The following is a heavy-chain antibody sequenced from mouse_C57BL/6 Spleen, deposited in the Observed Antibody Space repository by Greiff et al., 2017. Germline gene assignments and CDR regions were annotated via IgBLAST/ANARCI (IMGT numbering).Heavy chain of an antibody. D-gene: IGHD1-1*01. V-gene: IGHV6-3*01. J-gene: IGHJ3*01. CDR1: GFTFSNYW. CDR2: IRLKSDNYAT. Sequence: DVKLVESGGGLVQPGGSMKLSCVASGFTFSNYWMNWVRQSPEKGLEWVAQIRLKSDNYATHYAESVKGRFTISRDDSKSSVYLQMNNLRAEDTGIYYCTADYGFAYWGQGTLVTVSA. CDR3: TADYGFAY.